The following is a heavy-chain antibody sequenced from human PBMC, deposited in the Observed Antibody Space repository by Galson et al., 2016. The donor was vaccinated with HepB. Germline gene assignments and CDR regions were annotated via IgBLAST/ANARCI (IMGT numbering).Heavy chain of an antibody. Sequence: TLSLTCAVYGGSFSGYYWTWIRQPPGKGLEWIGEIHYSGSTNYKSSLQSRVTISVDTSKNQFSLKMSSVTAADTAVYYCARLYSYGVFDYWGQGTLVTVSS. CDR2: IHYSGST. V-gene: IGHV4-34*01. D-gene: IGHD5-18*01. CDR3: ARLYSYGVFDY. CDR1: GGSFSGYY. J-gene: IGHJ4*02.